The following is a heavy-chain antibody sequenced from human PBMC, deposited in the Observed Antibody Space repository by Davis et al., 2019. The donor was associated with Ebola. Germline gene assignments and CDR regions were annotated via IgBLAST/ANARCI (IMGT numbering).Heavy chain of an antibody. CDR2: INPSSGVT. CDR3: ARDSSGVVGANDFDY. J-gene: IGHJ4*02. Sequence: ASVKVSCKASGYTVIGYYINWVRQAPGQGLEWMGRINPSSGVTNYAQNFQGRVTMTRDTSISTVYMELTRLRSEDTAVYFCARDSSGVVGANDFDYWGQGTLVTVSS. CDR1: GYTVIGYY. V-gene: IGHV1-2*06. D-gene: IGHD1-26*01.